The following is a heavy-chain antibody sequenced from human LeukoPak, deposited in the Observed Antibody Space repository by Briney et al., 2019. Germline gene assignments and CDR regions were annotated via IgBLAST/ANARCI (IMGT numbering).Heavy chain of an antibody. CDR3: ARDVAYSAFDY. V-gene: IGHV3-7*01. J-gene: IGHJ4*02. CDR2: IRPDGSEG. D-gene: IGHD2-21*01. CDR1: GFTFSSYG. Sequence: PGGSLRLSCAASGFTFSSYGMSWVRQAPGKGREWVATIRPDGSEGYYADSVRGRFTISRDNSKNSFYLQMSSLRAEDTGVFYCARDVAYSAFDYWGQGTLVTVSS.